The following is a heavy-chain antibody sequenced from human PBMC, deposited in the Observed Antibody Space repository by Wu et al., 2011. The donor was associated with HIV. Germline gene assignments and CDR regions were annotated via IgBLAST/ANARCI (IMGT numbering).Heavy chain of an antibody. J-gene: IGHJ4*02. CDR2: ISAFNGDT. CDR3: ARGDCSGGSCYPLIDY. D-gene: IGHD2-15*01. V-gene: IGHV1-18*01. CDR1: GYTFTSYG. Sequence: QVQLVQSGAEVKRPGASVKVSCKPSGYTFTSYGITWVRQAPGQGLEWMGWISAFNGDTNYAQKLQGRVTLTTDTSTSTAYMELRSLRSDDTAVYYCARGDCSGGSCYPLIDYWGQGTLGHRLL.